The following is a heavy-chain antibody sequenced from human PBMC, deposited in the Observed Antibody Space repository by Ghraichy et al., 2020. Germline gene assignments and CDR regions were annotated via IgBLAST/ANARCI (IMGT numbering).Heavy chain of an antibody. CDR2: IYTSGST. CDR3: ARDRFSSMVATGLDY. J-gene: IGHJ4*02. CDR1: GGSISSYY. Sequence: SETLSLTCTVSGGSISSYYWSWIRQPAGKGLEWIGRIYTSGSTNYNPSLKSRVTMSVDTSKNQFSLKLSSVTAADTAVYYCARDRFSSMVATGLDYWGQGTLVTVSS. D-gene: IGHD5-12*01. V-gene: IGHV4-4*07.